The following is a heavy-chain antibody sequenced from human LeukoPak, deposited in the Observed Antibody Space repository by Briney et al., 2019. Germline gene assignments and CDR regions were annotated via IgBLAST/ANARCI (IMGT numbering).Heavy chain of an antibody. J-gene: IGHJ4*02. D-gene: IGHD4-17*01. CDR1: GDSISSSSYL. Sequence: PSETLSLTCSVSGDSISSSSYLWGWIRQPPGKGLEWIGSISYSGNTYYNPSLKSRVTISVDTSKNQFSLNLNSVTAADTAVYYCARPGYYGDYAFDYWGQGTLVTVSS. CDR3: ARPGYYGDYAFDY. CDR2: ISYSGNT. V-gene: IGHV4-39*01.